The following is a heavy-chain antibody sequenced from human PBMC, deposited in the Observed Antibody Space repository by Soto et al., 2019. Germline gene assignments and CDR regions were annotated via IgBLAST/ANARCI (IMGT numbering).Heavy chain of an antibody. J-gene: IGHJ4*02. D-gene: IGHD2-2*01. V-gene: IGHV3-21*01. CDR1: GFTFSSYS. CDR2: ISSSSSYI. CDR3: ARDCSSTSCYVGGFDY. Sequence: EVQLVESGGSLVKPGGSLRLSCAASGFTFSSYSMNWVRQAPGKGLEWVSSISSSSSYIYYADSVKGRFTISRDNAKNSLYLQMNSLRAEDTAVYYCARDCSSTSCYVGGFDYWGQGTLVTVSS.